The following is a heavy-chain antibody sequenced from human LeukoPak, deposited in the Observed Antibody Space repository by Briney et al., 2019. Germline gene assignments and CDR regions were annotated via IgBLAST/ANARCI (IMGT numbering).Heavy chain of an antibody. CDR2: ISSSSSTI. D-gene: IGHD3-16*02. Sequence: PGGSLRLSCAASGFTFSSYSMNWVRQARGKGLEWVSYISSSSSTIYYADSVKGRFTISRDNAKNSLYLQMNSLRDEDTAVYYCAREWAFGGVIVDYWGQGTLVTVSS. J-gene: IGHJ4*02. V-gene: IGHV3-48*02. CDR1: GFTFSSYS. CDR3: AREWAFGGVIVDY.